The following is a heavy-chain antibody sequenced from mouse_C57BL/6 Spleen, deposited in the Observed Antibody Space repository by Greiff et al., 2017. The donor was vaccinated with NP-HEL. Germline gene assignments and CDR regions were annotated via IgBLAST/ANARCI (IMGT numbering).Heavy chain of an antibody. J-gene: IGHJ2*01. V-gene: IGHV1-80*01. CDR1: GYAFSSYW. D-gene: IGHD2-4*01. CDR2: IYPGDGDT. Sequence: VQLQESGAELVKPGASVKISCKASGYAFSSYWMNWVKQRPGKGLEWIGQIYPGDGDTNYNGKFKGKATLTADNSSSTAYMQPSSLTSEDSAVYFCAGSDYEALDYWGQGTTLTVSS. CDR3: AGSDYEALDY.